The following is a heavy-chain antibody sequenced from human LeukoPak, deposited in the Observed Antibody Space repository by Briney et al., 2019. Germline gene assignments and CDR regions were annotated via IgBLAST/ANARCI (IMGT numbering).Heavy chain of an antibody. D-gene: IGHD7-27*01. J-gene: IGHJ3*02. CDR2: ISAYNGNT. V-gene: IGHV1-18*01. CDR3: ARDRCHWGSCVWGAFDM. Sequence: ASVKVSCKTSGYTFMSYGISWVRQAPGQGLEWMGWISAYNGNTNYAEMLQGRVTMTTDTSTRTVNMELRSLRSDDTAVYYCARDRCHWGSCVWGAFDMWGQGTMVTVSS. CDR1: GYTFMSYG.